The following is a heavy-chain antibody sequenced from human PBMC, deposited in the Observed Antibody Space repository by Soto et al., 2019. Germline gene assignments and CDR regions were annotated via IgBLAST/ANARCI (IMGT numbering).Heavy chain of an antibody. CDR1: GDSISSGDYF. V-gene: IGHV4-30-4*01. CDR3: AREPYSESSASYSGPLDS. D-gene: IGHD3-22*01. J-gene: IGHJ4*02. CDR2: ISNSGST. Sequence: QVQLQESGPGLVKPSQTLSLTCTVSGDSISSGDYFWSWIRQPPGKGLEWIGYISNSGSTFYNPSLKSRVTMSTDTSMNQFSLRLTSVTVADTAVYYCAREPYSESSASYSGPLDSWVQGTLVTVSS.